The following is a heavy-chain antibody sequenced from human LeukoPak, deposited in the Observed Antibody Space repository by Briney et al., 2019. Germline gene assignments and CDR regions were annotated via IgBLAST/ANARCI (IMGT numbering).Heavy chain of an antibody. CDR2: IYYSGST. CDR3: ARHSPSIAPSYYFDY. Sequence: SETLSLTCTVSGGSISSSSYYWGWIRQPPGKGLEWIGSIYYSGSTYYNPSLKSRVTISVDTSKNQFSLKLSSVTAADTAVYYCARHSPSIAPSYYFDYWGQGTLVTVSS. V-gene: IGHV4-39*01. D-gene: IGHD6-6*01. CDR1: GGSISSSSYY. J-gene: IGHJ4*02.